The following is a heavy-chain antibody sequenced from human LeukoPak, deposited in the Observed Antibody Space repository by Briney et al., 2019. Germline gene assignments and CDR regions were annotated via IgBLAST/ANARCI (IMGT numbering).Heavy chain of an antibody. D-gene: IGHD6-6*01. V-gene: IGHV4-61*02. CDR3: ARGYSSSSGYFDY. CDR2: IYTSGST. Sequence: SETLSLTSTVSGGSISSGSYYWSWIRQPAGKGLEWIGRIYTSGSTNYNPSLKSRVTISVDTSKNQFSLRLSSVTAADTAVYYCARGYSSSSGYFDYWGQGTLVTVSS. CDR1: GGSISSGSYY. J-gene: IGHJ4*02.